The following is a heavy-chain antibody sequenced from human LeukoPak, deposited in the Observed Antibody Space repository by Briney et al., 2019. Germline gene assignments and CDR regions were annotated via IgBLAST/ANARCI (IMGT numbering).Heavy chain of an antibody. D-gene: IGHD7-27*01. CDR3: AREGWNWGRYFDY. V-gene: IGHV3-21*01. Sequence: PGGSLRLSCVASGFTFSNYTMNWVRQAPGKGLEWVSSISSDSNNINYLGSMKGRFTVSRDNAKNSLYLQMNSLRAGDTAVYYCAREGWNWGRYFDYWGQGTLVTVSS. CDR2: ISSDSNNI. CDR1: GFTFSNYT. J-gene: IGHJ4*02.